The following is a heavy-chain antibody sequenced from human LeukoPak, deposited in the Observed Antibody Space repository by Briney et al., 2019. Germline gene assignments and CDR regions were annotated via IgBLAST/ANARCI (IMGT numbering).Heavy chain of an antibody. J-gene: IGHJ4*02. CDR3: AYVWGSYRPYYFDY. CDR1: GGSISSSSYY. Sequence: SETLSLTCTVSGGSISSSSYYWGWIRQPPGKGLEWIGSIYYSGSTYYNPSLKSRVTISVDTSENQFSLKLSSVTAADTAVYYCAYVWGSYRPYYFDYWGQGTLVTVSS. CDR2: IYYSGST. D-gene: IGHD3-16*02. V-gene: IGHV4-39*07.